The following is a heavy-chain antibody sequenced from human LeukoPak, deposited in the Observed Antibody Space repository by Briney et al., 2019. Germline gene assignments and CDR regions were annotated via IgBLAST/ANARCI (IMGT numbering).Heavy chain of an antibody. CDR3: ASGIVGATSDY. V-gene: IGHV1-2*06. CDR1: GYTFTGYY. J-gene: IGHJ4*02. CDR2: INPNSGGT. D-gene: IGHD1-26*01. Sequence: ASVKVSCKASGYTFTGYYMHWVRQAPGQGLEWMGRINPNSGGTNYAQKFQGRVTMIRDTAISTAYMELSRLRYAETAVYYCASGIVGATSDYWGQGTLVTVSS.